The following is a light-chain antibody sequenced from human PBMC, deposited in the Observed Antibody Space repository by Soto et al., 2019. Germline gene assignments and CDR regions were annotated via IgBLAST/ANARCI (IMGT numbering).Light chain of an antibody. CDR2: GVS. V-gene: IGKV3-20*01. CDR1: QRVNSRY. Sequence: EIVLTQSPVTLSFSAGERATLSCRASQRVNSRYLAWYQQKPGQAPRLLIYGVSSRATGIPDRFSGSGSGTDFTLTISRLEPEDFAVYYCQQYGSSLPTFGQGTKVDIK. CDR3: QQYGSSLPT. J-gene: IGKJ1*01.